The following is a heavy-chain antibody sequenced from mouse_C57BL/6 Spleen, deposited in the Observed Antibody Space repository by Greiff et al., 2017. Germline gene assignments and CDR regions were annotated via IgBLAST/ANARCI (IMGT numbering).Heavy chain of an antibody. J-gene: IGHJ2*01. CDR1: VYTFTSYW. CDR2: IHPNSGST. D-gene: IGHD2-1*01. Sequence: VQLQESGAELVKPGASVKLSCKASVYTFTSYWMHWVKQRPGQGLEWIGMIHPNSGSTNYNEKFKSKATLTVDKSSSTAYMQLSSLTSEDSAVYYCARFGNHEDYWGQGTTLTVSS. V-gene: IGHV1-64*01. CDR3: ARFGNHEDY.